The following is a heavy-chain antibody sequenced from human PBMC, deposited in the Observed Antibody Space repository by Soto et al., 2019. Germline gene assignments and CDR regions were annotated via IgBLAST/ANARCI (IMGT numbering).Heavy chain of an antibody. D-gene: IGHD3-22*01. CDR2: TNSDGTDS. CDR1: GFDFEDYA. V-gene: IGHV3-43D*04. Sequence: GSLRLSCAAAGFDFEDYAMHWVRQVPGKGLEWVSLTNSDGTDSYYMDSVKGRFTISRDNAKSTLYLQMDRLRPEDTALYFCAKSLYYYDSSPLDHWGQGTLVTVSS. CDR3: AKSLYYYDSSPLDH. J-gene: IGHJ4*02.